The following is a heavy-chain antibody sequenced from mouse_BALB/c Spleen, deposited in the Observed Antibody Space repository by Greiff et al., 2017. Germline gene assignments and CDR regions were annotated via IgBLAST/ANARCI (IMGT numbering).Heavy chain of an antibody. V-gene: IGHV1-69*01. J-gene: IGHJ3*01. D-gene: IGHD3-2*01. CDR1: GYTFTDYW. Sequence: VQLQQPGAELVMPGASVKMSCKASGYTFTDYWMHWVKQRPGQGLEWIGAIDTSDSYTSYNQKFKGKATLTVDESSSTAYMQLSSLTSEDSAVYYCARDSSGYWAYWGQGTLVTVSA. CDR2: IDTSDSYT. CDR3: ARDSSGYWAY.